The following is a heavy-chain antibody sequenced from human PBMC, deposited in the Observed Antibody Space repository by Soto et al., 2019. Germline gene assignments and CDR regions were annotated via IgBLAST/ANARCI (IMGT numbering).Heavy chain of an antibody. V-gene: IGHV3-21*01. Sequence: GGSLRLSCAASEFTFSSYSMNWVRQAPGKGLEWVSSISSSSSYIYYADSVKGRFTISRDNAKNSLYLQMNSLRAEDTAVYYCARDGLWFGELYYYYYYGMDVWGQGTTVTVSS. J-gene: IGHJ6*02. CDR2: ISSSSSYI. CDR3: ARDGLWFGELYYYYYYGMDV. CDR1: EFTFSSYS. D-gene: IGHD3-10*01.